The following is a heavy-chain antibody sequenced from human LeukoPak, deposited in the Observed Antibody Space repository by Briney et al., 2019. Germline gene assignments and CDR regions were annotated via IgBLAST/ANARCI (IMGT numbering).Heavy chain of an antibody. Sequence: PGGSLRLSCAASGFTFSSYSMNWVRQAPGKGLEWVSSISSSSSYIYYADSVKGRFTISRDNAKNSLYLQMNSLRAEDTAVYYCAGDYGDYGSYFDYWGQGTQVTVSS. CDR1: GFTFSSYS. CDR2: ISSSSSYI. J-gene: IGHJ4*02. V-gene: IGHV3-21*01. CDR3: AGDYGDYGSYFDY. D-gene: IGHD4-17*01.